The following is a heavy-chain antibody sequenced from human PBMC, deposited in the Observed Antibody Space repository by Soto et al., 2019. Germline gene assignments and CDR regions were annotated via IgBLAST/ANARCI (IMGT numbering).Heavy chain of an antibody. J-gene: IGHJ3*02. V-gene: IGHV4-59*08. Sequence: PSETLSLTCTVSGGSMISYYWSWIRQPPGRGLEWIGFIYYAGSTKYNPSLNSRVTISVDTSKNQFSLTVTSVTAADTAVYYCPRAPYSYDGSGYYYQRGVRDAFDIWGQGRMVTVSS. CDR2: IYYAGST. CDR3: PRAPYSYDGSGYYYQRGVRDAFDI. CDR1: GGSMISYY. D-gene: IGHD3-22*01.